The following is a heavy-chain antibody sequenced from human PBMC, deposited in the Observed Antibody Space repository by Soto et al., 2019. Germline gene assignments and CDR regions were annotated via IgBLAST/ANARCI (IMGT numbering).Heavy chain of an antibody. J-gene: IGHJ4*02. V-gene: IGHV1-69*12. Sequence: QVQLVQSGAEVKKPGSSVKVSCKASVGTFRNYAISWVRQAPGQGLEWMGGIIPIFGTTNYAQKFEGRVTISADESKNTAYMDLRSLRSEDTAVYYCARRNRYAGDAVWGKRDGFDYWGQGTLVTVSS. CDR3: ARRNRYAGDAVWGKRDGFDY. CDR1: VGTFRNYA. D-gene: IGHD3-16*01. CDR2: IIPIFGTT.